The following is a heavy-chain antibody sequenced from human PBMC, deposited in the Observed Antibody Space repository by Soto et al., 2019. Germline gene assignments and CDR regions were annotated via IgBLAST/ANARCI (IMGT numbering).Heavy chain of an antibody. CDR3: VRGKEAGVWFDP. J-gene: IGHJ5*02. CDR2: INSDTGYT. Sequence: QVQLVQSGAEVTKPGASVQVSCKASGFTFSHHSFHWVRQAPGQRLEWMGWINSDTGYTKYSQKFQARLTITWDSSAKTAYMELSSLQSEDTAVYYCVRGKEAGVWFDPWCQGTLGTVSS. D-gene: IGHD3-10*01. V-gene: IGHV1-3*04. CDR1: GFTFSHHS.